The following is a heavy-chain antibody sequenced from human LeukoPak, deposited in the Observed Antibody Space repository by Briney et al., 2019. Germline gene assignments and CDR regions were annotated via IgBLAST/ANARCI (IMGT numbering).Heavy chain of an antibody. J-gene: IGHJ4*02. V-gene: IGHV4-59*01. Sequence: PSETLSLTCTVSDGAITGYYWGWLRQPPGKGRDWIGHLHFGGSTNYNPSLTSRVTISVDTSKNHFSLKLSSVTAADTAVYYCARGYSTSWTYYFDYWGQGALVTVSS. CDR1: DGAITGYY. CDR2: LHFGGST. D-gene: IGHD6-13*01. CDR3: ARGYSTSWTYYFDY.